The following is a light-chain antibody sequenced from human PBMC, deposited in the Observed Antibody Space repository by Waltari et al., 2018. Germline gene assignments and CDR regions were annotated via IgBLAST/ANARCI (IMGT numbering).Light chain of an antibody. CDR2: AAS. CDR3: QQYYSYPPLT. Sequence: AIRMTKSPSSPSASKGDKVTTLCRASQGISSYLAWYQQKPGKAPKLLIYAASTLQSGVPSRFSGSGSGTDFTLTISCLQSEDFATYYCQQYYSYPPLTFGGGTKVEIK. V-gene: IGKV1-8*01. CDR1: QGISSY. J-gene: IGKJ4*01.